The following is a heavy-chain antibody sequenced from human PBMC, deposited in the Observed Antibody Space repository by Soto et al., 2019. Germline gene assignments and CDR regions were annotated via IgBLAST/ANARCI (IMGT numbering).Heavy chain of an antibody. J-gene: IGHJ3*02. CDR3: ARGVGPDALDI. V-gene: IGHV3-30-3*01. CDR2: ISYDGSNK. D-gene: IGHD1-26*01. CDR1: GFTFSSSA. Sequence: QVQLVESGGGVVQPGRSLRLSCAASGFTFSSSAMHWVRQAPGKGLEWVAIISYDGSNKYYADSVKGRFTISRDNSKNTLYLQMNSLRAEDTAVYYCARGVGPDALDIWGLGTMVTVSS.